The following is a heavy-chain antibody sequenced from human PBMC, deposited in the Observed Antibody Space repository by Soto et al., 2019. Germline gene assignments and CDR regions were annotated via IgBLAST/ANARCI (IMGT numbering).Heavy chain of an antibody. D-gene: IGHD5-12*01. J-gene: IGHJ4*02. Sequence: GGSLRLSCAASGFTFSSYGMHWVRQAPGKGLEWVAVIWYDGSNKYYADSVKGRFTISRDNSKNTLYLQMNSLRAEDTAVYYCARASRSRTRNIVATILYFDYWGQGTLVTVSS. CDR2: IWYDGSNK. CDR1: GFTFSSYG. V-gene: IGHV3-33*01. CDR3: ARASRSRTRNIVATILYFDY.